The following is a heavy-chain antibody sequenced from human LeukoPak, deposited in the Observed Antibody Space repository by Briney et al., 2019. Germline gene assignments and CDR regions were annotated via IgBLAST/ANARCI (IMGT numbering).Heavy chain of an antibody. J-gene: IGHJ4*02. D-gene: IGHD3-10*01. CDR2: IKSKTSGGTT. V-gene: IGHV3-15*01. CDR3: TVIQGWGLGSYYVDY. CDR1: GFAFCNDW. Sequence: GGSLRLSCAASGFAFCNDWMSWVRQAPGKGLEWVGRIKSKTSGGTTDYAAPVKGRFTISRDDSKNMLYLQMDSLKTEDTAVYYCTVIQGWGLGSYYVDYWGQGTLVTVSS.